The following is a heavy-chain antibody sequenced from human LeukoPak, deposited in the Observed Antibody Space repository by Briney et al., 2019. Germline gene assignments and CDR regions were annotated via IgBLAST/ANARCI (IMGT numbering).Heavy chain of an antibody. J-gene: IGHJ4*02. CDR3: ARGDARDGYNCDY. V-gene: IGHV4-34*01. CDR2: INHSGST. D-gene: IGHD5-24*01. CDR1: GGSFSGYY. Sequence: SETLSLTCAVYGGSFSGYYWSWIRQPPGKGLEWIGEINHSGSTNYNPSLKSRVTISVDTSKNQFSLKLSSVTAADTAVYYCARGDARDGYNCDYWGRGTLVTVSS.